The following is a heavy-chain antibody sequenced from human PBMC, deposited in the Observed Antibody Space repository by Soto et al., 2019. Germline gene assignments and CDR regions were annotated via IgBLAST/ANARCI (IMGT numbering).Heavy chain of an antibody. V-gene: IGHV1-69*01. Sequence: QVQLVQSGAEVKKPGSSVKVSCKASGGTFSSYAISWVRQAPGQGLEWMGGIIPIFGTANYAQRFHGRVTITADESTSTSYMELSSLRSEDTAVYYCARDIGSPYAYGGNSNHVDWGQGTLVTVSS. J-gene: IGHJ4*02. D-gene: IGHD4-17*01. CDR1: GGTFSSYA. CDR3: ARDIGSPYAYGGNSNHVD. CDR2: IIPIFGTA.